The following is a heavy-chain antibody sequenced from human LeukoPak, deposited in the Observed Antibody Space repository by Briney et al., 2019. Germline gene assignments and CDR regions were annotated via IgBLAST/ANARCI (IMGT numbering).Heavy chain of an antibody. CDR3: TTGESMVGTTIHVRWAD. CDR1: GFTFGSYA. D-gene: IGHD1-26*01. CDR2: IKSKTAGGTT. Sequence: PGRSLRLSCAASGFTFGSYAMSWVRQAPGKGLEWVGRIKSKTAGGTTDYAAPVKGRFTISRDDSKNTLYLQMNSLKTEDTAVYYCTTGESMVGTTIHVRWADWGQGTLVTVSS. V-gene: IGHV3-15*01. J-gene: IGHJ4*02.